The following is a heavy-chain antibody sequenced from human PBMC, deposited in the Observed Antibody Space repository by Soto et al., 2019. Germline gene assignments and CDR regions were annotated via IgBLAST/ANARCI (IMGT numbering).Heavy chain of an antibody. D-gene: IGHD5-18*01. CDR2: IANGGGPT. CDR3: AKDGRAYSQEHFDY. V-gene: IGHV3-23*01. J-gene: IGHJ4*02. CDR1: GFTFSIYA. Sequence: GGSLRLSCAASGFTFSIYAMSWVRQAPGKGLDWVSAIANGGGPTYYADSVKGRFTISRDNSKNTLYLQMNSLRADDTAVYYCAKDGRAYSQEHFDYWGQGTLVTVSS.